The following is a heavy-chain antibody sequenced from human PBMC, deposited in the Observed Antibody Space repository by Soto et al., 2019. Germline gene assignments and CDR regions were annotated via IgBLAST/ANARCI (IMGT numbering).Heavy chain of an antibody. V-gene: IGHV2-5*02. CDR3: AHRVVGPGPIKRAFDF. CDR2: IYWDGDK. Sequence: QITLKESGPTLVQPTQTLTLTCTFSGFSLSTSGVGVGWIRQPPGKALEWLALIYWDGDKRYTPSLKSRLFISKDTSKNQVVLTMTKVDPEDTATYYCAHRVVGPGPIKRAFDFWGQGTMVTVSS. CDR1: GFSLSTSGVG. D-gene: IGHD2-15*01. J-gene: IGHJ3*01.